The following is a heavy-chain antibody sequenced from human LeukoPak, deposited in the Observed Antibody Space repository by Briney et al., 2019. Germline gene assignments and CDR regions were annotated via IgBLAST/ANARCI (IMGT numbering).Heavy chain of an antibody. V-gene: IGHV3-48*03. D-gene: IGHD3-22*01. CDR3: AKHLHPTRGWLQTYYYDSSGCPFDY. J-gene: IGHJ4*02. Sequence: PGGSLRLSCAASGFTFSSYEMNWVRQAPGKGLEWVSYISSSGSTIYYADSVKGRFTISRDNAKNSLYLQKNRLRAKDTAVYYCAKHLHPTRGWLQTYYYDSSGCPFDYWGQGTLVTVSS. CDR1: GFTFSSYE. CDR2: ISSSGSTI.